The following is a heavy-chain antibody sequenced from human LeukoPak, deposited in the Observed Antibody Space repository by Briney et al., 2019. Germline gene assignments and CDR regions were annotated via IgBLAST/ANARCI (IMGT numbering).Heavy chain of an antibody. CDR3: SLGGDGYNYYYYYYMDF. Sequence: GGSLRLSCAASGFTFSSYGMNWVRQAPGQGLVWVSRINSDGSSTSYADSVKGRFTITRDNAKNTLYLQMNSLRAEETAVYYCSLGGDGYNYYYYYYMDFWGKGTTVTISS. J-gene: IGHJ6*03. CDR2: INSDGSST. CDR1: GFTFSSYG. D-gene: IGHD5-24*01. V-gene: IGHV3-74*01.